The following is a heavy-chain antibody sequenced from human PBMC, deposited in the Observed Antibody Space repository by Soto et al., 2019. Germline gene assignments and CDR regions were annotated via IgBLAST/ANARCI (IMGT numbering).Heavy chain of an antibody. V-gene: IGHV1-46*01. D-gene: IGHD3-3*01. CDR1: GYTFTSYY. CDR3: AGVLLRFLGSQKTGWFDP. Sequence: GASVKVSCKASGYTFTSYYMHWVRQAPGQGLEWMGIINPSGGSTSYAQKFQGRVTMTRDTSTSTVYMELSSLRSEDTAVYYCAGVLLRFLGSQKTGWFDPWGQGTLVNVSS. CDR2: INPSGGST. J-gene: IGHJ5*02.